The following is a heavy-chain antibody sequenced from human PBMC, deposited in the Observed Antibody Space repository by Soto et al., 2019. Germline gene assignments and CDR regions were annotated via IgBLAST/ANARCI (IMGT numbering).Heavy chain of an antibody. J-gene: IGHJ5*02. CDR1: GFTFSSYA. Sequence: GGSLRLSCSASGFTFSSYAMHWVRQAPGKGLEYVSAISSNGGSTYYADSVKGRFTISRENSKNTLYLQMSSLRAEDTAVYYCVKGISSSPSVGWSHPSGQATLATVYS. D-gene: IGHD6-6*01. CDR3: VKGISSSPSVGWSHP. V-gene: IGHV3-64D*06. CDR2: ISSNGGST.